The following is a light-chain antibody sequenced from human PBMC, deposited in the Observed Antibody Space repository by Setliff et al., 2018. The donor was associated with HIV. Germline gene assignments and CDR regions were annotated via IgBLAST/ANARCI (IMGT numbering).Light chain of an antibody. CDR1: SNDVGRYDL. CDR2: QAT. CDR3: CSNTGSNTFV. J-gene: IGLJ1*01. V-gene: IGLV2-23*01. Sequence: SVLTQPASVSGSPGQSITISCTGTSNDVGRYDLVSWYQQHPARAPKLIIYQATRRPSGVSNRFSGSKSGNVASLTISGLQAEDEAGYYCCSNTGSNTFVFGTGTKV.